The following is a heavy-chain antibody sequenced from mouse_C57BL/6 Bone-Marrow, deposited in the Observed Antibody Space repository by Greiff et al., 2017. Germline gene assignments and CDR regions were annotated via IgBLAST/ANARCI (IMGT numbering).Heavy chain of an antibody. CDR3: AREGYDYDGVYAMDY. Sequence: QVQLQQPGAELVRPGTSVKLSCKASGYTFTSYWMHWVKQRPGQGLEWIGVIDPSDSYTNYNQKFKGKATLTVEPSYSTAYMQLSSLTSEDSAVYYCAREGYDYDGVYAMDYSGQGTSVTVSS. CDR1: GYTFTSYW. J-gene: IGHJ4*01. V-gene: IGHV1-59*01. D-gene: IGHD2-4*01. CDR2: IDPSDSYT.